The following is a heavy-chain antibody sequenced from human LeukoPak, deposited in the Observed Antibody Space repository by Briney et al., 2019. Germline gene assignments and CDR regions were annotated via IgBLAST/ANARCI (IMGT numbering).Heavy chain of an antibody. CDR1: GYTFTDHY. J-gene: IGHJ4*02. CDR2: ISPIGGTT. CDR3: ARGGLEWELPH. D-gene: IGHD1-26*01. V-gene: IGHV1-46*01. Sequence: ASVKLSCKTSGYTFTDHYIHWVRQPPGQGLEWMGLISPIGGTTSYAQNFQGRVTMTRDTSTSTVYMELRSLRSEDTAVYYCARGGLEWELPHWGQGALVTVSS.